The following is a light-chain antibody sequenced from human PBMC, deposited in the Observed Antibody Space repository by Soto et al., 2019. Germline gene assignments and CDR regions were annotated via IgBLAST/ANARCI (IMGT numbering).Light chain of an antibody. J-gene: IGKJ1*01. V-gene: IGKV1-5*03. CDR2: KAS. CDR1: QSISSW. Sequence: DMQMSQSPSTLSASVGDRVTITCRASQSISSWLAWYQQKPVKAPKLLIYKASSLESGFPSRFSGSGSGTEFTLTSSSLQPDDFATYYCQQYNSYWTFGQGTKV. CDR3: QQYNSYWT.